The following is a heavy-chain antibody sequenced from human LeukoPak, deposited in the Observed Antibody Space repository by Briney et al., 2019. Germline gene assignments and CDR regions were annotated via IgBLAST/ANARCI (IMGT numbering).Heavy chain of an antibody. J-gene: IGHJ4*02. Sequence: NPSETLSLTCTVSGGSISSYYWSWIRQPPGKGLEWIGNIYYSGSTNYNPSLKSRVTISVDTSKNQFSLKLSSVTAADTAVYYCTQGAGWLIDYWGQGILVSVSS. CDR2: IYYSGST. V-gene: IGHV4-59*08. D-gene: IGHD3-16*01. CDR3: TQGAGWLIDY. CDR1: GGSISSYY.